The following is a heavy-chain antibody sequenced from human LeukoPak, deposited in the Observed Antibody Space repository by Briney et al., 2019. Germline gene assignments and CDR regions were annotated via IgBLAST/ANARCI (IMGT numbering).Heavy chain of an antibody. CDR2: IKQDGSEK. D-gene: IGHD6-19*01. J-gene: IGHJ4*02. V-gene: IGHV3-7*02. Sequence: GGSLRLSCAASRFSFSSYWMSWVRQAPGKGLEWVANIKQDGSEKYYVDSVKGRFTISRDNAKNSLDLQMNSLRAEDTAVYYCARGRGSGWYADYWGQGTLATVSS. CDR1: RFSFSSYW. CDR3: ARGRGSGWYADY.